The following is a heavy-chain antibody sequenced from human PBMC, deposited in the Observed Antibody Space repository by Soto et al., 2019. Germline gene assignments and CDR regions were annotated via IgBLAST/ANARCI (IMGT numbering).Heavy chain of an antibody. J-gene: IGHJ6*02. D-gene: IGHD2-15*01. CDR2: INHSGST. Sequence: SETLSLTCAVYGGSFSGYYWSWIRQPPGKGLEWIGEINHSGSTNYNPSLKSRVTISVDTSKNQFSLKLSSVTAADTAVYYCARLVVLYYYYYGMDVWGQGTTVTVS. V-gene: IGHV4-34*01. CDR3: ARLVVLYYYYYGMDV. CDR1: GGSFSGYY.